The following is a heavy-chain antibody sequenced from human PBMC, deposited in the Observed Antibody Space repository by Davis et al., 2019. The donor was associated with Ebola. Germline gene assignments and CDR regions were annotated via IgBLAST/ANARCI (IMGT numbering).Heavy chain of an antibody. CDR3: ARECIAAAGTWGEYWFDP. J-gene: IGHJ5*02. V-gene: IGHV4-38-2*02. CDR1: GYSISSAYY. D-gene: IGHD6-13*01. CDR2: IYHSGST. Sequence: PSETLSLTCTVSGYSISSAYYWGWIRQPPGKGLEWIGSIYHSGSTYYNPSLKSRVTISVDTSKNQFSLKLSSVTAADTAVYYCARECIAAAGTWGEYWFDPWGQGTLVTVSS.